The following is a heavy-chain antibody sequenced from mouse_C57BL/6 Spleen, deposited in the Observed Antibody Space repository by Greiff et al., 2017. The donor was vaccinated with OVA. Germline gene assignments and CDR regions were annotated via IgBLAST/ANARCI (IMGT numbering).Heavy chain of an antibody. Sequence: VKLMESGAELVKPGASVKISCKASGYAFSSYWMNWVKQRPGKGLEWIGQIYPGDGDTNYNGKFKGKATLTADKSSSTAYMQLSSLTSEDSAVYFCARSDYGSSFDYWGQGTTLTVSS. D-gene: IGHD1-1*01. J-gene: IGHJ2*01. CDR3: ARSDYGSSFDY. CDR1: GYAFSSYW. CDR2: IYPGDGDT. V-gene: IGHV1-80*01.